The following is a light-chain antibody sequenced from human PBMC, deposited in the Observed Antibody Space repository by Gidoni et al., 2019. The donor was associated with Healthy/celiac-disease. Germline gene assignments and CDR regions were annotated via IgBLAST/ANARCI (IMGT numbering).Light chain of an antibody. CDR3: QQSYDTPRCS. J-gene: IGKJ2*04. CDR2: AAS. V-gene: IGKV1-39*01. CDR1: QSISSY. Sequence: DIQMTQSPSSLSASVGDRVTITCRASQSISSYLNWYQQKPGKAPKLLIYAASSLQSGVPSRFSGSGSGTDFTLTISSLQPEDVTANYCQQSYDTPRCSFGQGTKLEIK.